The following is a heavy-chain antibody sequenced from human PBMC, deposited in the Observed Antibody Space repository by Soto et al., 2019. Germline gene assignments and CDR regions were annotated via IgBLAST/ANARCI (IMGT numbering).Heavy chain of an antibody. J-gene: IGHJ3*02. CDR3: SRPNQGDYAFDI. V-gene: IGHV4-59*11. Sequence: PSLTCSVSDVSISSHYWSWIRQPPGKALEWIGYIYNSGNTYYNPSLESRVTISVETSKNQISLKLRSVTAADTAVYYCSRPNQGDYAFDIWGPGTLVTVSS. CDR1: DVSISSHY. D-gene: IGHD2-21*02. CDR2: IYNSGNT.